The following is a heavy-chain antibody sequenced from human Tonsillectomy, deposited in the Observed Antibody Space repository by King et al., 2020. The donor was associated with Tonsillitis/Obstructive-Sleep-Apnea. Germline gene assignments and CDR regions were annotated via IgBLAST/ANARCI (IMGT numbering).Heavy chain of an antibody. D-gene: IGHD7-27*01. CDR3: ATALRGGLTGGDY. CDR2: IKSKADGGTA. Sequence: VQLVESGGGLVKPGGSLRLSCVASGFTFSNAWMSWVRQAPGKGLEWVGRIKSKADGGTADYAAPVKGRFTISRDDSENTLYLQINSLKTEDTAVYFCATALRGGLTGGDYWGQGTAVTVSS. V-gene: IGHV3-15*01. CDR1: GFTFSNAW. J-gene: IGHJ4*02.